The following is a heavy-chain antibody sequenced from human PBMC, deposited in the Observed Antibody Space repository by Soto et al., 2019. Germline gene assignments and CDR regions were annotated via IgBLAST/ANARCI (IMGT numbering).Heavy chain of an antibody. CDR3: ASYAGSSSSYYYYGMEV. J-gene: IGHJ6*02. CDR1: GYSFTSYW. CDR2: IYPGDSDT. D-gene: IGHD6-6*01. V-gene: IGHV5-51*01. Sequence: GESLKISCKGSGYSFTSYWIGWVRQMPGKGLEWMGIIYPGDSDTRYSPSFQGQVTISADKSISTAYLQWSSLKASDTAMYYCASYAGSSSSYYYYGMEVWGQGTTVTVSS.